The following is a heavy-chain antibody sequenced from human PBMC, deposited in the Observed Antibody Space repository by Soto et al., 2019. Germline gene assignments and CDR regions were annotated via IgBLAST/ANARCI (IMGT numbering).Heavy chain of an antibody. V-gene: IGHV4-31*03. Sequence: QVQLQESGPGLVKPSQTLSLTCTISGGSFTSGGYFWSWIRQHPGKGLEWIGYIHYTGSAHYNPSLKSRVTLSPHMSKNQFSLKLSSVTAADTAVYYCARDRPETTAPYYYYGMDVWGQGTTVTVSS. CDR3: ARDRPETTAPYYYYGMDV. J-gene: IGHJ6*02. D-gene: IGHD4-17*01. CDR1: GGSFTSGGYF. CDR2: IHYTGSA.